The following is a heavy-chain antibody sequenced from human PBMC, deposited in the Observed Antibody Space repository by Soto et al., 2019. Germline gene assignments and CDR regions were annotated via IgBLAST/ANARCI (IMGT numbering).Heavy chain of an antibody. CDR1: GFTFSSYA. CDR2: ISCSDGST. D-gene: IGHD6-19*01. Sequence: GGSLRLSCAASGFTFSSYAMSWVRQAPGKGLEWVSAISCSDGSTGYADSVKGRFTISRDNSKNTLYLQMNSLRAEDTAVYYCAKDVAGPVDYWGQGTLVTVSS. CDR3: AKDVAGPVDY. V-gene: IGHV3-23*01. J-gene: IGHJ4*02.